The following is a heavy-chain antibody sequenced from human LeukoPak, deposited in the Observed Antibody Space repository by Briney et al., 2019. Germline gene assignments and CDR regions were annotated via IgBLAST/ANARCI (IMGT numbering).Heavy chain of an antibody. CDR3: ATQQLVSFDY. V-gene: IGHV1-2*02. Sequence: ASVTVSCKTSGYTFSTYFMHWVRQAPGQGLEWMGWISPNSGGTNYAQKFQGRVTMTRDTSISTAYMELSRLRSDDAAVYYCATQQLVSFDYWGQGTLVTVSS. D-gene: IGHD6-13*01. CDR1: GYTFSTYF. J-gene: IGHJ4*02. CDR2: ISPNSGGT.